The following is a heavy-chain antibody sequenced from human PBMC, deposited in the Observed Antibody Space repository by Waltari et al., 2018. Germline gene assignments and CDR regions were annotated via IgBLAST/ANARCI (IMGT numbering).Heavy chain of an antibody. CDR3: ARGLRRFLEWLFP. J-gene: IGHJ5*02. D-gene: IGHD3-3*01. CDR1: GYTFTGYY. V-gene: IGHV1-2*02. CDR2: INPNRGGT. Sequence: QVQLVQSGAEVKKPGASVKVSCKASGYTFTGYYMHWVRQAPGQGLEWMGWINPNRGGTNYAQKFQGRVTMTRDTAISTAYMELSRLRSDDTAVYYCARGLRRFLEWLFPWGQGTLVTVSS.